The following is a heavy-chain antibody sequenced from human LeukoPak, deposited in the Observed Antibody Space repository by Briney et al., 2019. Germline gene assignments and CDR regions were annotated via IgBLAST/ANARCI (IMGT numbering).Heavy chain of an antibody. CDR2: IYTSGST. J-gene: IGHJ4*02. D-gene: IGHD3-22*01. Sequence: SETLSLTCTVSGGSISSYYWSWIRQSAGKGLEWIGRIYTSGSTNYNPSLKSRVTMSVDTSKNQFSLNLSSVTAADTAVYHCASSDSSGYYIEYWGQGILVTVSS. V-gene: IGHV4-4*07. CDR1: GGSISSYY. CDR3: ASSDSSGYYIEY.